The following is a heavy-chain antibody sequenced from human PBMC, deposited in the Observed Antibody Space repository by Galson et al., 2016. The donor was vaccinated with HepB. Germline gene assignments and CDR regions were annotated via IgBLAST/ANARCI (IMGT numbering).Heavy chain of an antibody. Sequence: SLRLSCAASGFTFNTYAMSWVRQAPGKGPEWASAITGNGGTTYYTDSVKGRFTISRDNSKNTLYLQMNSLRVDDTAVYYCAKRDYSDSDGYLPLFDRWGQGTLVTVSS. D-gene: IGHD3-22*01. CDR3: AKRDYSDSDGYLPLFDR. CDR1: GFTFNTYA. J-gene: IGHJ4*02. V-gene: IGHV3-23*01. CDR2: ITGNGGTT.